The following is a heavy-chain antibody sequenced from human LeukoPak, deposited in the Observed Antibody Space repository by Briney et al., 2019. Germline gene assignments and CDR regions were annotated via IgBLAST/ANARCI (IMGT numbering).Heavy chain of an antibody. CDR2: VSIDGRHK. CDR3: ARGALHLYYFDYWG. CDR1: GFTFSNYG. Sequence: PGGSLRLSCAASGFTFSNYGMHWVRQAPGKGLERVAVVSIDGRHKFYGDSVKGRFTISRDNSKNMQYLQMNSLRAEDTAVYYCARGALHLYYFDYWGWGQGTLVTVSS. V-gene: IGHV3-30*03. J-gene: IGHJ4*02. D-gene: IGHD2/OR15-2a*01.